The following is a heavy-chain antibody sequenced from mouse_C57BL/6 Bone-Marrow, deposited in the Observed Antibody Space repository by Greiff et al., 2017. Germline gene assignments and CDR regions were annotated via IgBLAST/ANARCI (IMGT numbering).Heavy chain of an antibody. D-gene: IGHD4-1*01. CDR1: GYAFTNYL. CDR3: ASAKNWGAWFAY. V-gene: IGHV1-54*01. CDR2: INPGSGGT. J-gene: IGHJ3*01. Sequence: QVQLQQSGAELVRPGTSVKVSCKASGYAFTNYLIEWVKQRPGQGLEWIGVINPGSGGTNYNEKFKGKATLTADKSSSTAYMQLSSLTSEDSAVYFCASAKNWGAWFAYWGQGTLVTVSA.